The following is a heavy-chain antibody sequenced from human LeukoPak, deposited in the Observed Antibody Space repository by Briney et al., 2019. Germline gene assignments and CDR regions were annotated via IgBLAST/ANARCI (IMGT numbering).Heavy chain of an antibody. CDR2: IYSGGST. Sequence: PGGSLRLSCAASGFTVSSNYMSWVRQAPGKGLEWVSVIYSGGSTYYADSVKGRFTISRDNSKNTLYLQMNSLRAEDTAVYYCARVSDYGDNYYCEYWGQGTLVTVSS. CDR1: GFTVSSNY. CDR3: ARVSDYGDNYYCEY. D-gene: IGHD4-17*01. J-gene: IGHJ4*02. V-gene: IGHV3-66*01.